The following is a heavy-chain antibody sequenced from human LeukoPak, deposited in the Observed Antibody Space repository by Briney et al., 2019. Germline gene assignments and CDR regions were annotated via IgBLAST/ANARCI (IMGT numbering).Heavy chain of an antibody. V-gene: IGHV1-3*01. Sequence: ASVKVSCKASGYTFTSYAMHWVRQAPGQRLEWMGWINAGNGNTKYSQKFQGRVTITRDTSASTAYMELSSLRSEDTAVYYCARAIGGKQQLVFDYWGQGTLVTVSS. CDR1: GYTFTSYA. CDR3: ARAIGGKQQLVFDY. J-gene: IGHJ4*02. D-gene: IGHD6-13*01. CDR2: INAGNGNT.